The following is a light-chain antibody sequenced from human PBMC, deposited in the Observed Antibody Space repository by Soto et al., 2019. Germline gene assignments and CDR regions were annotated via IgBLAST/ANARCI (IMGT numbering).Light chain of an antibody. CDR3: NSYTSKYTGV. CDR1: SSDVGGYNY. Sequence: QSALTQPASLSGSPGQSITISCTGTSSDVGGYNYVSWYQQHPGKAPKLIIYEVSNRPSGVSNRFSGSKSGNTASLTISGLQAEDEADYYCNSYTSKYTGVFGTGNKITVL. CDR2: EVS. V-gene: IGLV2-14*01. J-gene: IGLJ1*01.